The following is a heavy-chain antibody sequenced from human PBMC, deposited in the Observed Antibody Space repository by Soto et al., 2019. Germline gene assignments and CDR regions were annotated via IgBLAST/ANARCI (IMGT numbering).Heavy chain of an antibody. D-gene: IGHD2-21*01. CDR3: ARGSSFRGDFDI. V-gene: IGHV4-4*02. CDR1: GGSISSSSW. CDR2: FYHAVSP. J-gene: IGHJ3*02. Sequence: HLQESGPGLVRPSETLSLTCAVSGGSISSSSWWTWVRQSPEKGLEWIGEFYHAVSPDYNPSFQCRVTIILDKSKNNFSLSLTSVTAADTAVYYCARGSSFRGDFDIWGQGTKVTVSS.